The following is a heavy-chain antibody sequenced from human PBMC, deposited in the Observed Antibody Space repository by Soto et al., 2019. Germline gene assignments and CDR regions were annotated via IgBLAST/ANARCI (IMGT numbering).Heavy chain of an antibody. CDR2: IIPVFGTA. Sequence: SVKVSCKASGYTFSNYGISWVRQAPGQGLEWMGGIIPVFGTANYAQKFQGRVTITADESTNIVYMDVTSLRSEDTAVYYCARGDATKIVVTTYYAMDVWGQGTTVTVSS. J-gene: IGHJ6*02. V-gene: IGHV1-69*13. CDR1: GYTFSNYG. CDR3: ARGDATKIVVTTYYAMDV. D-gene: IGHD4-17*01.